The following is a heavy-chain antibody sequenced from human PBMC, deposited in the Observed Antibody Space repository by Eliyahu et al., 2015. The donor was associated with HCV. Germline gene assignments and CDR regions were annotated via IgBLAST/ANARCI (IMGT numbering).Heavy chain of an antibody. CDR1: GGSFSGYY. J-gene: IGHJ1*01. Sequence: QVQLQQWGAGLLKPSETLSLTCAVYGGSFSGYYWSWIRQPPGKGLEWIGEINHSGSTNYNPSLKSRVTISVDTSKNQFSLKLSSVTAADTAVYYCARGWRVVVVASGPYFQHWGQGTLVTVSS. V-gene: IGHV4-34*01. D-gene: IGHD2-15*01. CDR3: ARGWRVVVVASGPYFQH. CDR2: INHSGST.